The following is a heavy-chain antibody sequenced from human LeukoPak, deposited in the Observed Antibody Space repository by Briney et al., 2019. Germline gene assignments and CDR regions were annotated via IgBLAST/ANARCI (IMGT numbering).Heavy chain of an antibody. J-gene: IGHJ4*02. CDR2: IWYDGSNK. Sequence: RSGGSLRLSCAASGFTFSSYGMHWVRQAPGKGLEWVAVIWYDGSNKYYADSVKGRFTISRDNSKNTLYLQMNSLRAEDTAVYYCARDAFRDIQLWLVYWGQGTLVTVSS. CDR1: GFTFSSYG. CDR3: ARDAFRDIQLWLVY. V-gene: IGHV3-33*01. D-gene: IGHD5-18*01.